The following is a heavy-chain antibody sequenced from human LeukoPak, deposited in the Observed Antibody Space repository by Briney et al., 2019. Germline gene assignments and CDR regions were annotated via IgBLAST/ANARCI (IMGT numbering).Heavy chain of an antibody. CDR2: VYSGGST. Sequence: GGSLRHSCPASGFIVSSNYMSWVRQAPGKGLEWVSVVYSGGSTYYAESVKGRFTIARDNSKNTLYLQMDSLRAEDTAVYYCARDVYGSGSYYHGEWGQGTLVTVSS. D-gene: IGHD3-10*01. J-gene: IGHJ4*02. V-gene: IGHV3-66*01. CDR3: ARDVYGSGSYYHGE. CDR1: GFIVSSNY.